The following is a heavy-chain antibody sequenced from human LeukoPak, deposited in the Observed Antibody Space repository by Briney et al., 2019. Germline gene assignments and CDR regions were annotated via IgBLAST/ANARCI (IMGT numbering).Heavy chain of an antibody. CDR1: GFTFSSYG. Sequence: GGSLRLSCAASGFTFSSYGMHWVRQAPGKGLEWVAFIRYDGSNKYYADSVKGRFTISRDNSKNTLYLQMNSLRAEDTAVYYCARVNYGGNSEGNWFDPWGQGTLVTVSS. V-gene: IGHV3-30*02. CDR2: IRYDGSNK. D-gene: IGHD4-23*01. J-gene: IGHJ5*02. CDR3: ARVNYGGNSEGNWFDP.